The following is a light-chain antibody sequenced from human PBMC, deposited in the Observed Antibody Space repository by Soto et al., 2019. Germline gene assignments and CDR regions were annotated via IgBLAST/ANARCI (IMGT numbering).Light chain of an antibody. V-gene: IGKV1-39*01. Sequence: DIQLTQSPSPLSASVGDRVTITCRASQRISTYLNWYQQKPGKAPNLLIYAASGLQGGVPSRFSGSGSGTDFTLPISSLQPEDFATYSCQQSYSTPYTFGQGTKLEIK. CDR1: QRISTY. J-gene: IGKJ2*01. CDR2: AAS. CDR3: QQSYSTPYT.